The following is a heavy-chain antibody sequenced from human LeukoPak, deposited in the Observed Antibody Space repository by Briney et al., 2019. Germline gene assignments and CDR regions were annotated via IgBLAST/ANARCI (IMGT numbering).Heavy chain of an antibody. D-gene: IGHD6-19*01. Sequence: GGSLRLSCAASGFTVSRKYMNWVRQAPGKGLEWVSSISTSSSYIYYADSVKGRFTISRDDARNSLFLQMNSLRAEDTAVYYCARGKVAVAATDDAFEIWGQGTIVTVSS. CDR1: GFTVSRKY. V-gene: IGHV3-21*01. CDR3: ARGKVAVAATDDAFEI. J-gene: IGHJ3*02. CDR2: ISTSSSYI.